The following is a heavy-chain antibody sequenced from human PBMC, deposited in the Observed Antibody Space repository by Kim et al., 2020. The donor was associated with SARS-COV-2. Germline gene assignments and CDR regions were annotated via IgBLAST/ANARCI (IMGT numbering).Heavy chain of an antibody. Sequence: GGSLRLSCAASGFTFSTYDMNWVRQAPGKGLEWLSNSRSSGVGTYYVDSVKGRFTVSRDNAKNSLYLQMNSLRDEDTAVYYCARDIAYSFDIWGQGTVVTVSS. J-gene: IGHJ3*02. CDR3: ARDIAYSFDI. CDR2: SRSSGVGT. V-gene: IGHV3-48*02. D-gene: IGHD2-21*01. CDR1: GFTFSTYD.